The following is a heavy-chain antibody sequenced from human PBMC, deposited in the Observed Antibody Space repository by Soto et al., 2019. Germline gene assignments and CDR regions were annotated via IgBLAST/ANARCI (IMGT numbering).Heavy chain of an antibody. V-gene: IGHV3-23*01. CDR1: GFSFSSYS. CDR3: ATMNGYFEY. J-gene: IGHJ4*02. CDR2: ITATGDRT. D-gene: IGHD3-22*01. Sequence: LRLSCADSGFSFSSYSMSWVRQTPGKGLEWVAAITATGDRTYYADSVTGRFTISRDNSKKTHYLQMTSLRAEDTAMYYCATMNGYFEYWGQGTPVTVSS.